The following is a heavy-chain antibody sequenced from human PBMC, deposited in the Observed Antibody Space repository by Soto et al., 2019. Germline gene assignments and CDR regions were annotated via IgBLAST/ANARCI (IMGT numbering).Heavy chain of an antibody. Sequence: QVQLVESGGGVVQPGRSLRLSCAASGFTFSSYAMHWVRQAPGKGLEWVAVISYDGSNKYYADSVKGRFTISRDNSKNTLYLQMNSLRAEDTAVYYCARDLGMTTVTTYYYYGMDVWGQGTTVTVSS. J-gene: IGHJ6*02. CDR3: ARDLGMTTVTTYYYYGMDV. D-gene: IGHD4-17*01. CDR2: ISYDGSNK. CDR1: GFTFSSYA. V-gene: IGHV3-30-3*01.